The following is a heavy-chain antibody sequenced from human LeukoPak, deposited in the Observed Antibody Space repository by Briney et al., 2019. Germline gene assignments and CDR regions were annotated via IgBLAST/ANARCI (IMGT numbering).Heavy chain of an antibody. Sequence: QAGGSLRLSCAASGFSFSSYWMHWVRQVPGKGLEWVSAISSSGGSTYYADSVKGRFTISRDNSKNTLYLQMNSLRAEDTAGYYCAKVCSGWSPFDYWGQGTLVTVSS. CDR2: ISSSGGST. V-gene: IGHV3-23*01. CDR1: GFSFSSYW. CDR3: AKVCSGWSPFDY. D-gene: IGHD6-19*01. J-gene: IGHJ4*02.